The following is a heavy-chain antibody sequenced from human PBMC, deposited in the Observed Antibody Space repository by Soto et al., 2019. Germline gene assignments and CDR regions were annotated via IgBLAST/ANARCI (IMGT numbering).Heavy chain of an antibody. CDR3: ARGSSRDNYYYYGLDV. CDR2: IYYSGSA. D-gene: IGHD2-2*01. J-gene: IGHJ6*02. V-gene: IGHV4-31*03. CDR1: GGSISSGGYY. Sequence: QVQLQESGPGLVKPSQTLSLTCTVSGGSISSGGYYWSWIRQHPGEGLEWIGNIYYSGSADYNPSLKSRVTISVDTSKDQLALKLSSVTAADTAMYYCARGSSRDNYYYYGLDVWGQGTTVTVSS.